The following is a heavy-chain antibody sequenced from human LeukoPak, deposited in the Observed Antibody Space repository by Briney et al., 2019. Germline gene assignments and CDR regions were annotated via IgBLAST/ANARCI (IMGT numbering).Heavy chain of an antibody. D-gene: IGHD3-9*01. Sequence: SETLSLTCTVSGGSISSYYWSWIRQPPGKGLEWIGYTYYSGSTNYNPSLKSRVTISVDTPKNQFSLKLSSVTAADTAVYYCAKWGDYDVLTGYYDPDNWGQGTLVTVSS. CDR1: GGSISSYY. CDR2: TYYSGST. CDR3: AKWGDYDVLTGYYDPDN. J-gene: IGHJ4*02. V-gene: IGHV4-59*01.